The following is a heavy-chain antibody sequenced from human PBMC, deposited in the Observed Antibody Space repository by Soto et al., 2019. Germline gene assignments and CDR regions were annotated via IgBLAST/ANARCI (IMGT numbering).Heavy chain of an antibody. CDR1: GFRFRDYT. CDR3: ARRVNGYFDY. Sequence: EVQLLDSGGGLVQPGGSLTLSCVASGFRFRDYTMSWVRQAPGKVLESISVILSNYNTYYTDSVRGRFTISRDSSKNMLYLEMNILRAEETAVYYCARRVNGYFDYWGQGALVTVSS. D-gene: IGHD2-8*01. CDR2: ILSNYNT. V-gene: IGHV3-23*05. J-gene: IGHJ4*02.